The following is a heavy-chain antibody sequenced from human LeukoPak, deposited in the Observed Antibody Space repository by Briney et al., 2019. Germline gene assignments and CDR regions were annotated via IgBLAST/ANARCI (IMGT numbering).Heavy chain of an antibody. CDR3: ARGYYYDSSAGPSEY. CDR1: GYTFSTYY. J-gene: IGHJ4*02. V-gene: IGHV1-46*01. CDR2: INPSGGVT. D-gene: IGHD3-22*01. Sequence: ASVKVSCTASGYTFSTYYMHWVRQAPGQGLEWMGIINPSGGVTGYAQKFQGRVTMARDTSTSTVYMELRSLRSEDTAVYYCARGYYYDSSAGPSEYWGQGTLVTVSS.